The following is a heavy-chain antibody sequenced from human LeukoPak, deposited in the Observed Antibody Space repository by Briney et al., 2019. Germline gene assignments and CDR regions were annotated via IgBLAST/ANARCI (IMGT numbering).Heavy chain of an antibody. CDR3: AREKGITNYFDY. D-gene: IGHD3-3*01. J-gene: IGHJ4*02. CDR1: GYTFTSYG. Sequence: ASVKVSCKASGYTFTSYGISWVRQAPGQGLEWMGWISAYNGNTNYAQKPQGRVTMTTDTSTSTAYMELRSLRSGDTAVYYCAREKGITNYFDYWGQGTLVTVSS. CDR2: ISAYNGNT. V-gene: IGHV1-18*01.